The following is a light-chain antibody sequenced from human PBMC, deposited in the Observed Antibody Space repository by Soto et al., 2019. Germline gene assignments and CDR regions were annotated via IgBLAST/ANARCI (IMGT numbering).Light chain of an antibody. V-gene: IGLV1-40*01. Sequence: QAVVTQPPSVSGAPGQRVTISCTGSSSNIGAGYDVHWYQQLPGTAPKLLIYGNNNRPSGVPDRFSGSKSGTSASLAITGLQADDEADYYCQSFDSSLRGWVFGGGTKVTVL. CDR2: GNN. CDR1: SSNIGAGYD. J-gene: IGLJ3*02. CDR3: QSFDSSLRGWV.